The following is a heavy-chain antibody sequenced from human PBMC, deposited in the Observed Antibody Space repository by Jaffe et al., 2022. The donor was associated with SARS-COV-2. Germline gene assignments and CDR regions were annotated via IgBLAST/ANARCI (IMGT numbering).Heavy chain of an antibody. J-gene: IGHJ4*02. CDR1: GFTFSAYY. D-gene: IGHD4-17*01. V-gene: IGHV3-21*01. CDR3: APLKLDNGDYGG. Sequence: EAHLVESGGGLVKPGGSLRLSCAASGFTFSAYYMNWVRQAPGKGLEWVSSISSSGDYKYYADSVRGRFAISRDNAKKSLYLQMNSLRDEDTAVYYCAPLKLDNGDYGGWGQGTPVTVSS. CDR2: ISSSGDYK.